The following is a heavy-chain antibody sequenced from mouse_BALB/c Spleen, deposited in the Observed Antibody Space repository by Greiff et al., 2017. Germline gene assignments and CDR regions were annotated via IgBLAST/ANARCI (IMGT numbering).Heavy chain of an antibody. CDR2: INPSNGGT. CDR3: TRGTQFAY. V-gene: IGHV1S81*02. D-gene: IGHD2-14*01. CDR1: GYTFTSYY. Sequence: QVQLQQSGAELVKPGASVKLSCKASGYTFTSYYMYWVKQRPGQGLEWIGEINPSNGGTNFNEKFKSKATLTVDKSSSTAYMQLSSLTSEDSAVYYCTRGTQFAYWGQGTLVTVSA. J-gene: IGHJ3*01.